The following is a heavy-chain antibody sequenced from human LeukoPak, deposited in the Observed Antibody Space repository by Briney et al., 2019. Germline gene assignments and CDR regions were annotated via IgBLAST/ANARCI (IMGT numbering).Heavy chain of an antibody. CDR2: ISYDGSNK. V-gene: IGHV3-30*18. D-gene: IGHD3-22*01. CDR1: GFTFSSYG. Sequence: GGSLRLSCAASGFTFSSYGMHCVRQAPGKGLEWVAVISYDGSNKYYADSVKGRFTISRDNSKNTLYLQMNSLRAEDTAEYYCAKVGDYYDSSGTFDYWGQGTLVTVSS. CDR3: AKVGDYYDSSGTFDY. J-gene: IGHJ4*02.